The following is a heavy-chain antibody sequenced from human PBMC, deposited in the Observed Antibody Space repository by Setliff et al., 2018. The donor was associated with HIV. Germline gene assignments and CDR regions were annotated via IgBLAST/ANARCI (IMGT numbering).Heavy chain of an antibody. CDR2: ISPDNGNT. Sequence: ASVKVSCKSSGYTFTDYFMHWVRQAPGQGLEWMGWISPDNGNTRISQRFRGGVTMTRDRSINTAYMEFSGLTSDDTAIYYCARDPRTYYYDSSAYYVAGWGYWGQGTLVTVSS. CDR1: GYTFTDYF. J-gene: IGHJ4*02. CDR3: ARDPRTYYYDSSAYYVAGWGY. V-gene: IGHV1-2*02. D-gene: IGHD3-22*01.